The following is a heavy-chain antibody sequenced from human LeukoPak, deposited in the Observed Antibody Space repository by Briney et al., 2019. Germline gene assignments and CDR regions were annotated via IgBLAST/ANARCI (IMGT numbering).Heavy chain of an antibody. CDR3: ITDPGEWEPI. CDR1: GFTFSGYW. CDR2: IKSKTDGGTT. D-gene: IGHD1-26*01. V-gene: IGHV3-15*01. J-gene: IGHJ3*02. Sequence: GGSLRLSCAASGFTFSGYWMNWVRQAPGKGLEWVGRIKSKTDGGTTDYGAPVKGRFIISRDDSKNTLYLQMNGLKIEDTAVYYCITDPGEWEPIWGQGTMVTVSS.